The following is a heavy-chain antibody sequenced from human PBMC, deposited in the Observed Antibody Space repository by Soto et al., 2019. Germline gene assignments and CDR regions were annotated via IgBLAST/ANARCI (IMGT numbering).Heavy chain of an antibody. CDR1: GFTFSSYA. V-gene: IGHV3-64D*06. Sequence: EVQLVESGGGLVQPGGSLRLSCSASGFTFSSYAMHWVRQAPGKGLEYVSAISSNGGSTYYADSVKGRFTISRDNSKNTLYLQMSSLRAEDTAVYYCVKDRVYSSSSGNYWGQGTLVTVSS. CDR2: ISSNGGST. CDR3: VKDRVYSSSSGNY. D-gene: IGHD6-6*01. J-gene: IGHJ4*02.